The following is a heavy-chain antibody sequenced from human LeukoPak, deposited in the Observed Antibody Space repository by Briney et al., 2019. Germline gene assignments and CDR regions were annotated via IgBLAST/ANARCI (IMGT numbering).Heavy chain of an antibody. CDR3: AKGHGWA. CDR2: ISSGANT. CDR1: EITVSTNS. D-gene: IGHD1-26*01. V-gene: IGHV3-53*01. Sequence: GGSLRLSCAASEITVSTNSMSWIRQAPGKGLEWVSIISSGANTYYADSVKGRFTISRDNSKNTLYLQMNSLRAEDTAVYYCAKGHGWAWGRGTLVTVSS. J-gene: IGHJ5*02.